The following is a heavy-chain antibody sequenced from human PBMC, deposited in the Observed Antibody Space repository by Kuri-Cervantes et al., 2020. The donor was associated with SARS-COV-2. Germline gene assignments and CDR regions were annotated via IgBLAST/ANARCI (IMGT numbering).Heavy chain of an antibody. V-gene: IGHV1-2*02. J-gene: IGHJ3*02. CDR2: INPNSGGT. CDR1: GYTFTGYY. CDR3: ATHRMITFGGVIPPMMDAFDI. Sequence: ASVKVSCKASGYTFTGYYMHWVRQAPGQGLEWMGWINPNSGGTNYAQKFQGRVTMTRDTSISTAYMELSRLRSDDTAVYYCATHRMITFGGVIPPMMDAFDIWGQGTMVTVSS. D-gene: IGHD3-16*02.